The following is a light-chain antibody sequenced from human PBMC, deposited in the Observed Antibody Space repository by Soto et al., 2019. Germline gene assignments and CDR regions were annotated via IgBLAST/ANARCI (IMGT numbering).Light chain of an antibody. Sequence: DIQMTQSPSSLSPSVGDRVTITCRASQSISIYLNWYQQKPGKAPNLLIYAASSLQSAVPSRFSGSGSGTDFSLTISSLQPEDFATYYCQQSYSTPRLTFGGGTKVEIK. CDR2: AAS. J-gene: IGKJ4*01. CDR1: QSISIY. V-gene: IGKV1-39*01. CDR3: QQSYSTPRLT.